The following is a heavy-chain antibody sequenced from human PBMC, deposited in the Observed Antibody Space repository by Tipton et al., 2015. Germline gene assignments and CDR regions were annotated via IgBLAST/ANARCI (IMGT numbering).Heavy chain of an antibody. CDR3: SGDSSPSVGYFDS. Sequence: SLRLSCAASGFTFSSYWMHWVRQAPGKGLVWVSRINGDGSSTSYADSVEGRFTVSRDNAKNTLYLQMNSLKTEDTAVYYCSGDSSPSVGYFDSWGQGTLVTVSS. J-gene: IGHJ4*02. CDR1: GFTFSSYW. D-gene: IGHD6-6*01. CDR2: INGDGSST. V-gene: IGHV3-74*01.